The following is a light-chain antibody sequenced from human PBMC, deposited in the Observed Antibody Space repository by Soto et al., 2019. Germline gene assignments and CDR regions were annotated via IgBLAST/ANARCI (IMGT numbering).Light chain of an antibody. Sequence: QSALTQPPSVSAAPGQKVTISCSGSSSNIGNNYVSWYQQLPGTAPKLLLYTDNQRPSGVPDRFSGSKSGTSASLAISGLQSEDEADYYCAAWDDSLKGPVFGGGTKLTVL. CDR2: TDN. CDR3: AAWDDSLKGPV. V-gene: IGLV1-44*01. CDR1: SSNIGNNY. J-gene: IGLJ2*01.